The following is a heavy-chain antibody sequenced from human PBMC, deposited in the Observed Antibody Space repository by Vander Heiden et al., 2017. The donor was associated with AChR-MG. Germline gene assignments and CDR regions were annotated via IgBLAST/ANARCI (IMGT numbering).Heavy chain of an antibody. D-gene: IGHD3-10*01. CDR3: ARRGVLLWSRGAFDI. CDR2: IIPNFGTA. CDR1: GRAFSGYA. Sequence: QVQLVQSGAEVKKPGSSVKVSCKASGRAFSGYAISWVRQAPGQGLGWMGGIIPNFGTANYAQKFQGRVTITADKSTSTAYMELSSLRSEDTAVYYCARRGVLLWSRGAFDIWGQGTMVTVSS. V-gene: IGHV1-69*06. J-gene: IGHJ3*02.